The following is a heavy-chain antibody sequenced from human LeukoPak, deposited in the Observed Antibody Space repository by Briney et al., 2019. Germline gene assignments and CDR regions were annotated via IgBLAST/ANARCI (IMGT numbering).Heavy chain of an antibody. V-gene: IGHV3-11*04. CDR2: ISSSGSTI. D-gene: IGHD3-22*01. CDR1: GFTFSDYY. CDR3: ARDYYDSSGDYFDY. J-gene: IGHJ4*02. Sequence: GGSLRLSCAASGFTFSDYYMSWLRQAPGKGLEWVSYISSSGSTIYYADSVKGRFTISRDNAKNTLYLKINSLRAEDTAVYYCARDYYDSSGDYFDYWGQGTLVTVSS.